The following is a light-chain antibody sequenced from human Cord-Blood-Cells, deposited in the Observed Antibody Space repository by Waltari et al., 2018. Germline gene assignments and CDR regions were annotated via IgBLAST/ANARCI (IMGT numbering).Light chain of an antibody. J-gene: IGKJ1*01. CDR1: QSVLYSSNNKND. CDR3: QQYYSTPWT. Sequence: DIVMTQSPDSLAVSLGERDTLHCKSSQSVLYSSNNKNDLAWYQQKPGQPPKLHIYWASTRESGVPDRFSGSGSGTDFTLTISSLQAEDVAVYYCQQYYSTPWTFGQGTKVEIK. V-gene: IGKV4-1*01. CDR2: WAS.